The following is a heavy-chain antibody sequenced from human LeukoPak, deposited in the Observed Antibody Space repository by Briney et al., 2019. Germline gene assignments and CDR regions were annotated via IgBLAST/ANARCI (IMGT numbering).Heavy chain of an antibody. Sequence: SGGSLRLSCAASGFTFSSYAMSWVRQAPGKGLEWVSAISGSGGSTYYADSVKGRFTISRDNSKNTLYLQMNSLRAEDTAVYYCAKGHHFGHLGYCSGGSCYPVDYWGQGTLVTVSS. CDR2: ISGSGGST. J-gene: IGHJ4*02. CDR3: AKGHHFGHLGYCSGGSCYPVDY. CDR1: GFTFSSYA. D-gene: IGHD2-15*01. V-gene: IGHV3-23*01.